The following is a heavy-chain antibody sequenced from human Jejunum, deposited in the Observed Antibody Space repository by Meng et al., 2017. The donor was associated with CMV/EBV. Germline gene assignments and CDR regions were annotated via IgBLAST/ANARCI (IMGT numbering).Heavy chain of an antibody. J-gene: IGHJ4*02. D-gene: IGHD3-22*01. CDR2: INHSRGT. CDR3: ARGNYDSSGYYLDY. V-gene: IGHV4-34*01. Sequence: QVQLQQWCAGLLKPSETLSLTCAVYGGSFSGYYWSWIRQPPGKGLEWIGEINHSRGTKYNPSLKSRVTISADTSKNQFSLKLTSVTAADTAVYYCARGNYDSSGYYLDYWGQGTLVTVSS. CDR1: GGSFSGYY.